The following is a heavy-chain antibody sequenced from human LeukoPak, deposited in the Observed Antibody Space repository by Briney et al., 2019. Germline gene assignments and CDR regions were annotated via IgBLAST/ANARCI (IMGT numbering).Heavy chain of an antibody. J-gene: IGHJ3*02. CDR1: GGSISSYY. CDR3: ARGRYDILTGYLAFDI. Sequence: PSETLSLTRTVSGGSISSYYWSWIRQPPGKGLEWIGYIYYSGSTNYSPSLKSRVTISVDTSKNQFSLKLSSVTAADTAVYYCARGRYDILTGYLAFDIWGQGTMVTVSS. V-gene: IGHV4-59*01. D-gene: IGHD3-9*01. CDR2: IYYSGST.